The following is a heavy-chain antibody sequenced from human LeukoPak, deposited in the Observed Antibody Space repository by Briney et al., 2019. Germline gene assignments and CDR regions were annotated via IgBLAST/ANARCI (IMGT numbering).Heavy chain of an antibody. CDR1: GFTFNTYA. V-gene: IGHV3-30-3*01. CDR3: ARRGIAVAGIDY. J-gene: IGHJ4*02. D-gene: IGHD6-19*01. CDR2: ISYDGGNQ. Sequence: GRSLRLSCAASGFTFNTYAMHWVRQAPGKGLEWVAVISYDGGNQYYADSVKGRFTVSRGNSKNTLFLQMNSLRVEDTAVYYCARRGIAVAGIDYWGQGTLVTVSS.